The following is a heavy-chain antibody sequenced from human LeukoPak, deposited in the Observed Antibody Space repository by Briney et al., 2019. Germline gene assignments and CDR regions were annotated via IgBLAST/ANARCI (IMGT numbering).Heavy chain of an antibody. CDR2: SNTNTGNT. CDR3: ARDGSSSWYQN. D-gene: IGHD6-13*01. Sequence: ASVRVSCKASGYTFTSFGISWVRQAHGQGLEWVGWSNTNTGNTNYAQKFQGRVTMTTDTSTSTAYMEVRSLRSDDTAVYYCARDGSSSWYQNWGQGTLVTVSS. CDR1: GYTFTSFG. V-gene: IGHV1-18*01. J-gene: IGHJ4*02.